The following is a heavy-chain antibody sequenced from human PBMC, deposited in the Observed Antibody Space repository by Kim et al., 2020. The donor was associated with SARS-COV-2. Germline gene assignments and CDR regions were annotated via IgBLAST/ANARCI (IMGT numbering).Heavy chain of an antibody. J-gene: IGHJ1*01. CDR2: IYYSGST. Sequence: SETLSLTCTVSGGSISSGDYYWSWIRQPPGKGLEWIGYIYYSGSTYYNPSLKSRVTISVDTSKNQFSLKLSSVTAADTAVYYCARAHLELRGYFQHWGQGTLVTVSS. CDR1: GGSISSGDYY. V-gene: IGHV4-30-4*01. CDR3: ARAHLELRGYFQH. D-gene: IGHD1-7*01.